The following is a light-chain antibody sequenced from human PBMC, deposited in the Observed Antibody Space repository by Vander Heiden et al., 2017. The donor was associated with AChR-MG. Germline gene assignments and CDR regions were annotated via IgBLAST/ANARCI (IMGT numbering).Light chain of an antibody. CDR3: QQYGSSPLT. CDR1: QSVSSSY. Sequence: ELVLTQSPGPLSLSPGERATPSCSASQSVSSSYLDWYQQKPGQAPRLLIYGASSRATGIPDRFSGSGSGTDFTLTISRLEPEDFAVYYCQQYGSSPLTFGGGTKVEIK. J-gene: IGKJ4*01. CDR2: GAS. V-gene: IGKV3-20*01.